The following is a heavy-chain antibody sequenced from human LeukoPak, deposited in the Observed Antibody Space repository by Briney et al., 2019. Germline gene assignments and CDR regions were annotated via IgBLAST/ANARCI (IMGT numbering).Heavy chain of an antibody. CDR2: ISYDGSNK. CDR1: GFTFSSYG. J-gene: IGHJ4*02. Sequence: GGSLRLSCAASGFTFSSYGMHWVRQAPGKGLEWVAVISYDGSNKYYADSVKGRFTISRDNSKNTLYLQMDSLRAEDTAVYYCARDADLQGYSSSVFDYWGQGTLVTVSS. CDR3: ARDADLQGYSSSVFDY. D-gene: IGHD6-6*01. V-gene: IGHV3-33*05.